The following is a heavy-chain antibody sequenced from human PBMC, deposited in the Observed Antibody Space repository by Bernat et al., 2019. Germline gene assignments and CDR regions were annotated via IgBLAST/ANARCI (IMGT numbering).Heavy chain of an antibody. V-gene: IGHV5-51*01. J-gene: IGHJ2*01. D-gene: IGHD6-13*01. CDR1: GYSFTSYW. CDR2: IYPGDSDT. CDR3: GRRTSSRSWYFYWLFDF. Sequence: EVQLVQSGAEVKKPGESLKNSCKGSGYSFTSYWIGWVRQMPGKGLEWMGIIYPGDSDTRYSPSFQGPVTNLADQALRTASLQLSSPKGSDTAMYFLGRRTSSRSWYFYWLFDFWGRCTLV.